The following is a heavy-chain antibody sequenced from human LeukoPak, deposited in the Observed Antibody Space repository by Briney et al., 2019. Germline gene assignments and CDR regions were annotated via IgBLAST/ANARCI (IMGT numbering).Heavy chain of an antibody. CDR1: GFPFNIYA. CDR2: ITGAGRDT. Sequence: PGGSLRLSCAASGFPFNIYAMSWVRQAPGKGLEWVAGITGAGRDTYYADSVKGQFTISRDNSKNTLYLQMNSLRAEDTAVYYCAKSFLTVTLVYFDYWGQGTLVTVSS. J-gene: IGHJ4*02. CDR3: AKSFLTVTLVYFDY. V-gene: IGHV3-23*01. D-gene: IGHD4-17*01.